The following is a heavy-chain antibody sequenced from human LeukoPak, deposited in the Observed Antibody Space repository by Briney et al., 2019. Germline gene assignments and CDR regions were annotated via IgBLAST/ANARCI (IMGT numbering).Heavy chain of an antibody. CDR1: GYTFTSYY. J-gene: IGHJ5*02. V-gene: IGHV1-46*01. Sequence: GASVKVSCKASGYTFTSYYMHWVRQAPGQGLEWMGIINPSGGSTSYAQKFQGRVTMTRDMSTSTVYMELSSLRSEDTAVYYCARENPDIVVVPAAIGGWFDPWGQGTLVTVSS. CDR3: ARENPDIVVVPAAIGGWFDP. D-gene: IGHD2-2*01. CDR2: INPSGGST.